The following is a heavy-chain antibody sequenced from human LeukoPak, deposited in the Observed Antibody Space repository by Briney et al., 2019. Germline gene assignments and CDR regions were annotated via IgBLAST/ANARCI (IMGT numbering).Heavy chain of an antibody. CDR3: AKSSYYDSSGFYRENYFDY. V-gene: IGHV3-23*01. CDR1: GFSFSNYG. J-gene: IGHJ4*02. Sequence: NPGGSLRLSCAASGFSFSNYGMSWVRQAPGKGLEWVSTITGSGGSTYYAASVKGRFTISRDNSKNTLYLQMNSLRAEDTAVYYCAKSSYYDSSGFYRENYFDYWGQGTLVTVSS. D-gene: IGHD3-22*01. CDR2: ITGSGGST.